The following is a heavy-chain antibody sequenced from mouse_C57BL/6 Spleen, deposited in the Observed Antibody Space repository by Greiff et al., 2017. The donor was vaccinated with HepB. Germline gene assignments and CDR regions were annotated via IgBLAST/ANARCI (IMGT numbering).Heavy chain of an antibody. CDR3: ATFYSNYVMDY. CDR2: ISSGSSTI. Sequence: EVKLQESGGGLVKPGGSLKLSCAASGFTFSDYGMHWVRQAPEKGLEWVAYISSGSSTIYYADTVKGRFTISRDNAKNTLFLQMTSLRSEDTAMYYCATFYSNYVMDYWGQGTSVTVSS. D-gene: IGHD2-5*01. V-gene: IGHV5-17*01. J-gene: IGHJ4*01. CDR1: GFTFSDYG.